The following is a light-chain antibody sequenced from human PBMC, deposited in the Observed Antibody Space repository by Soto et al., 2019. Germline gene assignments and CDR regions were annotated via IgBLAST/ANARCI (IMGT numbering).Light chain of an antibody. CDR3: QQYGSSPLT. J-gene: IGKJ4*01. CDR2: GAS. V-gene: IGKV3-20*01. CDR1: QSVSSSY. Sequence: EIVLTQSPGTLSLSPGERATLSCRASQSVSSSYLAWYQQKPGQAPRLLIYGASSRATGIPDRFSGSGSGTDFTLTSSRLELEDFAVYYCQQYGSSPLTFGGGTKVEIK.